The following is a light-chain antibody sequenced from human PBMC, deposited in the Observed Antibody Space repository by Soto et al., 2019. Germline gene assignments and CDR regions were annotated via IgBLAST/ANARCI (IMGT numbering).Light chain of an antibody. CDR2: HVS. J-gene: IGKJ2*01. CDR3: HQYISYPYT. CDR1: QSIRVW. V-gene: IGKV1-5*01. Sequence: DIQMTQSPSTLSASVGDRVTITCRASQSIRVWLDWYQQKPGRAPKLLIFHVSTLASGVPSRFSGGGSGPEFTLTINSLQADDFATYYCHQYISYPYTFGQGTKVEIE.